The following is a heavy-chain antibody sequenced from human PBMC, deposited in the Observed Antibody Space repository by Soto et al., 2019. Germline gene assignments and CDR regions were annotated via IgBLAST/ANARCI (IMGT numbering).Heavy chain of an antibody. CDR1: GFTFSSYA. D-gene: IGHD6-19*01. V-gene: IGHV3-23*01. J-gene: IGHJ4*02. CDR2: ISGSGGST. CDR3: AKDPYLWQCLTYFDY. Sequence: VQLLESGGGLVQPGGSLRLSCAASGFTFSSYAMSWVRQAPGKGLEWVSAISGSGGSTYYADSVKSRFTISRDNSKHTLYLQMNGLRAEDTAVYYCAKDPYLWQCLTYFDYLGQGTLVTVSS.